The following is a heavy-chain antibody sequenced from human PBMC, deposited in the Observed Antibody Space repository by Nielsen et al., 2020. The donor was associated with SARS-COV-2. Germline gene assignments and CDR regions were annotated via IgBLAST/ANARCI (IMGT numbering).Heavy chain of an antibody. V-gene: IGHV1-2*06. CDR2: INPNSGGT. CDR1: GYTFTGYY. J-gene: IGHJ6*03. D-gene: IGHD3-3*01. Sequence: ASVKVSCKASGYTFTGYYMHWVRQAPGQGLEWMGRINPNSGGTNYAQKFQGRVTMTRDTSISTAYMELSRLRSDDTAVYYCARASEWPNYYYYYMDVWGKGTTVTVSS. CDR3: ARASEWPNYYYYYMDV.